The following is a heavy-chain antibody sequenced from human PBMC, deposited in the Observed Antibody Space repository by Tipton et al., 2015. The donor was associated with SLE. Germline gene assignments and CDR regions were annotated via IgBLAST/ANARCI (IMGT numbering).Heavy chain of an antibody. V-gene: IGHV3-23*01. CDR3: SKKVGGYWSFDY. CDR1: GFTFKNYG. J-gene: IGHJ4*02. D-gene: IGHD5-12*01. Sequence: SLRLSCAASGFTFKNYGMSWGRQAPGKGLEWVSGMSGSGDRTNYADSVTGRFTMSRDNSKITLYLQMKSLRAEGTAVYYCSKKVGGYWSFDYWGQGTLVIVSS. CDR2: MSGSGDRT.